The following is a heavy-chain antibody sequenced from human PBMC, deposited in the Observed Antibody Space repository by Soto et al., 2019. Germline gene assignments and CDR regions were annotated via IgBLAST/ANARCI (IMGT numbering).Heavy chain of an antibody. CDR2: IYYSGST. CDR3: ARHFIAAADIFDY. Sequence: SETLSLTCTVSGGSISSYYWSWIRQPPGKGLEWIGYIYYSGSTNYNPSLKSRVTISIDTSKNQFSLNLSSVTAADTALYYCARHFIAAADIFDYWGQGTLVTVSS. CDR1: GGSISSYY. V-gene: IGHV4-59*01. J-gene: IGHJ4*02. D-gene: IGHD6-13*01.